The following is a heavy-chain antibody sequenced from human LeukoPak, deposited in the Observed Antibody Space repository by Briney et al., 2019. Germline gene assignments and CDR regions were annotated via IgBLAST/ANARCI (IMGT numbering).Heavy chain of an antibody. V-gene: IGHV1-69*13. J-gene: IGHJ6*02. CDR1: GGTFSSYA. CDR3: ACTEEMATITDYYYGMDV. CDR2: IIPIFGTA. D-gene: IGHD5-24*01. Sequence: GAPVKVSCKASGGTFSSYAISWVRQAPGQGLEWMGGIIPIFGTANYAQKFQGRVTITADESTSTAYMELSSLRSEDTAVYYCACTEEMATITDYYYGMDVWGQGTTVTVSS.